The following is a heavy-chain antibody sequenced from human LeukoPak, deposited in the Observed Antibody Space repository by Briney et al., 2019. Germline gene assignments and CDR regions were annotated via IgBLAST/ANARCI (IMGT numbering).Heavy chain of an antibody. V-gene: IGHV1-8*01. J-gene: IGHJ5*02. CDR2: MNPNSGNT. CDR1: GYTFTSYD. D-gene: IGHD6-13*01. CDR3: ARVLYSSSWYGDYNWFDP. Sequence: GSVKVSSKASGYTFTSYDINWVRQATGQGLEWMGWMNPNSGNTGYAQKFQGRVTMTRNTSISTAYMELSSLRSEDTAVYYCARVLYSSSWYGDYNWFDPWGQGTLVTVSS.